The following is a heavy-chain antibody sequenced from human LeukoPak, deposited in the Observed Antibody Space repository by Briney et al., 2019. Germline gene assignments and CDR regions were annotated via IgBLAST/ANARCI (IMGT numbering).Heavy chain of an antibody. D-gene: IGHD3-22*01. J-gene: IGHJ4*02. CDR3: AKAGAYDSSGYYYYLEY. CDR1: GFTFSSFG. CDR2: IPSDGNDK. Sequence: PGRSLRLSCAASGFTFSSFGIHWVRQAPGKGLEWVASIPSDGNDKFYVDSVEGRFTISRDNSRSTLYLQMDSLRAEDTAVYYCAKAGAYDSSGYYYYLEYWGQGTLVTVSS. V-gene: IGHV3-30*18.